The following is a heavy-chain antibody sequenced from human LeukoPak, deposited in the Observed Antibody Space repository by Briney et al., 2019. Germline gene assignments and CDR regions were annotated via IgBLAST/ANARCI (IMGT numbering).Heavy chain of an antibody. D-gene: IGHD2-21*02. V-gene: IGHV3-30*04. CDR3: AREYLMGVTSTPDY. J-gene: IGHJ4*02. CDR2: ISYDGSDK. Sequence: GGTLRLSCAASGLTFSSYGMHRVRQAPGKGLEWVAIISYDGSDKYYANSVQGRFTISRDDSKNTLDLQMNSLRAEDTAVYYCAREYLMGVTSTPDYWGQGALVTVSS. CDR1: GLTFSSYG.